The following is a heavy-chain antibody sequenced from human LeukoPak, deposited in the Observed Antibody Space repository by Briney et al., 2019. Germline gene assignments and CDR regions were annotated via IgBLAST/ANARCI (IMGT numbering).Heavy chain of an antibody. CDR1: GGSFSDYY. J-gene: IGHJ4*02. V-gene: IGHV4-34*01. CDR3: ARAGYCGSTSCFDPDRGYFDY. CDR2: INHSGST. Sequence: SETLSLTCAVYGGSFSDYYWSWIRQPPGKGLEWIGEINHSGSTNYNPPLKGRVTMSVDTSKNQFSLKLSSVTAADTAVYYCARAGYCGSTSCFDPDRGYFDYWGQGTLVTVSS. D-gene: IGHD2-2*01.